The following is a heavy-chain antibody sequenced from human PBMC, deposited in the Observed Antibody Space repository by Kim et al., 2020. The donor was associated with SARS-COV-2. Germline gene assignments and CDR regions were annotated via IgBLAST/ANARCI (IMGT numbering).Heavy chain of an antibody. CDR1: SGSFNAFY. J-gene: IGHJ4*02. V-gene: IGHV4-34*01. Sequence: SETLSLTCAVYSGSFNAFYWSWVRQPPGKRLEWIGEIDHDGPTNYNASLKGRIILSVDKSMNQFSLKLTSVTAADTAVYYCAGVPKVTARPFEYWDQGILVTVSS. D-gene: IGHD6-6*01. CDR2: IDHDGPT. CDR3: AGVPKVTARPFEY.